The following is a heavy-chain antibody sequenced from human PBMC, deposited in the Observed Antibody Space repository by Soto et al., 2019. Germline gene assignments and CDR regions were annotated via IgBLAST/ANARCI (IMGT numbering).Heavy chain of an antibody. CDR2: ISAYNGNT. J-gene: IGHJ5*02. CDR1: GYTFTSYG. D-gene: IGHD1-1*01. V-gene: IGHV1-18*01. Sequence: ASVKVSCKASGYTFTSYGISWVRQAPGQGLEWMGWISAYNGNTNYAQKLQGRVTMTTDTSTSTAYMELRSLRSDDTAVYYCASLKRNPTSYNWFELWGQGTLVTVSS. CDR3: ASLKRNPTSYNWFEL.